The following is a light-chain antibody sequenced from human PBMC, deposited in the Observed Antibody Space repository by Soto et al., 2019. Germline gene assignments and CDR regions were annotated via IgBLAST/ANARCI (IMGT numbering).Light chain of an antibody. CDR3: QDYGTSAPWT. CDR1: QNIRGNE. V-gene: IGKV3-20*01. Sequence: VLTQSPGTLSLSPGERTTLSCRASQNIRGNELAWYQQKPGQPPRLLIYRGSSRAPGIPGRFSGRGSGTEFTLTISRLEPEDFAVHYCQDYGTSAPWTFGQGTRVEIK. J-gene: IGKJ1*01. CDR2: RGS.